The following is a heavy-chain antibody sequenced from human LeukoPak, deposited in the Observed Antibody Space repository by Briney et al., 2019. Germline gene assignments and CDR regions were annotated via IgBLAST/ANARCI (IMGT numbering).Heavy chain of an antibody. Sequence: GGSLRLSCAASGFTFSSYAMSWVRQAPGKGLEWVSGISGSGDSTYYADLVEGRFTISRDKPKNTLYLQMHSLRAEDTAVYYCVKDYSTIAAAANPLFDYWGQGALVTVSS. V-gene: IGHV3-23*01. CDR2: ISGSGDST. J-gene: IGHJ4*02. CDR1: GFTFSSYA. D-gene: IGHD6-13*01. CDR3: VKDYSTIAAAANPLFDY.